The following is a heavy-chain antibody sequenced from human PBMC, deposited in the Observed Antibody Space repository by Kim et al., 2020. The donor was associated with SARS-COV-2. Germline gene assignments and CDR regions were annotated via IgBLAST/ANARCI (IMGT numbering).Heavy chain of an antibody. CDR2: IYPGDSDT. Sequence: GESLKISCKGSGYSFTSYWIGWVRQMPGKGLEWMGIIYPGDSDTRYSPSFQGQVTISADKSISTAYLQWSSLKASDTAMYYCARLSRIAAADHREFDYWGQGTLVTVSS. V-gene: IGHV5-51*01. CDR3: ARLSRIAAADHREFDY. D-gene: IGHD6-13*01. J-gene: IGHJ4*02. CDR1: GYSFTSYW.